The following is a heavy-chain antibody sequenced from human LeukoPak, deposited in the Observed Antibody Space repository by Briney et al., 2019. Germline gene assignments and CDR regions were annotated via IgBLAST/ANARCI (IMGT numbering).Heavy chain of an antibody. D-gene: IGHD2-15*01. J-gene: IGHJ4*02. V-gene: IGHV3-30-3*01. CDR3: AKDSAVRLVAALDY. CDR2: ISYDGSNK. Sequence: GGSLRLSCAASGFTFSSYAMHWVRQAPGKGLEWVAVISYDGSNKYYADSVKGRFTISRDNSKNTLYLRMNSLRAEDTAVYYCAKDSAVRLVAALDYWGQGTLVTVSS. CDR1: GFTFSSYA.